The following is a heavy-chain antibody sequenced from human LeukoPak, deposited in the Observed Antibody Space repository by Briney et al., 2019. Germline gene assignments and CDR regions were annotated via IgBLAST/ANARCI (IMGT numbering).Heavy chain of an antibody. CDR2: ISSSSSTI. D-gene: IGHD3-10*01. V-gene: IGHV3-48*02. J-gene: IGHJ5*02. Sequence: QAGGSLRLSCAASRFTFSSYSMNWVRQAPGKGLEWVSYISSSSSTIYYADSVKGRFTISRDNAKNSLYLQMNSLRDEDTAVYYCARDESPTYYYGSGSFRFDPWGQGTLVTVSS. CDR3: ARDESPTYYYGSGSFRFDP. CDR1: RFTFSSYS.